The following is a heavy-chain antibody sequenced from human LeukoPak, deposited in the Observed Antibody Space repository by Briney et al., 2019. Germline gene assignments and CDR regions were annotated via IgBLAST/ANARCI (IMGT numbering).Heavy chain of an antibody. CDR2: IYYSGST. J-gene: IGHJ5*02. V-gene: IGHV4-59*01. Sequence: SETLFLTCTVSGGSISSYYWSWIRQPPGKGLEWIGYIYYSGSTNYNPSLKSRVTISVDTSKNQFSLKLSSVTAADTAVYYCARDPLKGWFDPWGRGTLVTVSS. CDR1: GGSISSYY. CDR3: ARDPLKGWFDP.